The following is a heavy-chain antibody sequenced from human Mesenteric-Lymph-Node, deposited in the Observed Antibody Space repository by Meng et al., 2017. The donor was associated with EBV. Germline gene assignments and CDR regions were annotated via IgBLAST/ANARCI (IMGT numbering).Heavy chain of an antibody. V-gene: IGHV6-1*01. CDR3: ARDWGDVRGGFDF. Sequence: QVQLQQSGPGLVKPSQTLSLTCPXXXDSVSSNSAAWNWIRQSPSRGLEWLGRTYYRSKYYNDYALSVKSRITINPDTSKNQFSLQLNSVTPEDTAIYYCARDWGDVRGGFDFWGQGTLVTVSS. D-gene: IGHD3-10*02. CDR1: XDSVSSNSAA. CDR2: TYYRSKYYN. J-gene: IGHJ4*02.